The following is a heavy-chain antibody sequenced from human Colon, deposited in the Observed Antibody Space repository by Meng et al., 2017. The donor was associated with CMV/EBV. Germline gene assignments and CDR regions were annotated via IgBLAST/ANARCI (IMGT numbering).Heavy chain of an antibody. D-gene: IGHD6-19*01. V-gene: IGHV3-43D*03. CDR3: VKGVSGWSWGYFDY. CDR1: GFTFDDYA. CDR2: ISWDGGST. Sequence: GGSLRLSCAASGFTFDDYAMHWVRQAPGKGLEWVSRISWDGGSTYYADSVKGRFTISRDDSRNSLFLQMNSLRKEDTAFYYCVKGVSGWSWGYFDYWGQGSLVTVSS. J-gene: IGHJ4*02.